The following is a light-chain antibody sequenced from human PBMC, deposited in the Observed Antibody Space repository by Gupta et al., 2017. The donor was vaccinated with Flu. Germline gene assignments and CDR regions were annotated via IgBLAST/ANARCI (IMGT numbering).Light chain of an antibody. Sequence: SYVLTQSPPVSVVPGQTARINCEGNDIGGKYVNWYRQKAGQAPVVVVYNDRDRPSRIPQRFSGSNSGNTATLTISGVEAGDEAAYYCQVWDSNSDHHVLCGGGTKLTVL. J-gene: IGLJ2*01. CDR3: QVWDSNSDHHVL. V-gene: IGLV3-21*02. CDR1: DIGGKY. CDR2: NDR.